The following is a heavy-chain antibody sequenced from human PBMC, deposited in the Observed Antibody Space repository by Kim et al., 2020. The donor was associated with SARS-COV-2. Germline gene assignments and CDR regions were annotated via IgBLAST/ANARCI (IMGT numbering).Heavy chain of an antibody. D-gene: IGHD1-26*01. Sequence: DSVEGRFTISRDNSKNTLYLQMNSLRAADTAVYYCAKDNAPWEPTGTFDYWGQGTLVTVSS. J-gene: IGHJ4*02. V-gene: IGHV3-30*02. CDR3: AKDNAPWEPTGTFDY.